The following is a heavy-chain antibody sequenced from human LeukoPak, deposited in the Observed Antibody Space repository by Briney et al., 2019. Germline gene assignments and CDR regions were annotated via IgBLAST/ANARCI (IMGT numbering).Heavy chain of an antibody. D-gene: IGHD5-12*01. Sequence: PSETLSLTCTVSGDSISSYYWSWIRQPPGKGLEWIGYIYYSVNTKYNPSLKSRVTISVDRSKNQFCLTLSSMTAADTATYYCVRASVDSGGAFDVWGQGTVVTVSS. V-gene: IGHV4-59*01. CDR1: GDSISSYY. CDR2: IYYSVNT. J-gene: IGHJ3*01. CDR3: VRASVDSGGAFDV.